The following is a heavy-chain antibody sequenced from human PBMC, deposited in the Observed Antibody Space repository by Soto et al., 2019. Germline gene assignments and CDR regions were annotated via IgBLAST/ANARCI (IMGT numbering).Heavy chain of an antibody. Sequence: SHTLSLTCAISGDSVSSNTASWNWIRQCPSRGLEWLGRTYFRSKWYNDYAVSVKSRIIINPDTSNNQFSLQLNSVTPEDTAVYFCAKGDNLGPKTGYAFDPWGQGIMVT. CDR3: AKGDNLGPKTGYAFDP. J-gene: IGHJ5*02. CDR2: TYFRSKWYN. V-gene: IGHV6-1*01. D-gene: IGHD5-12*01. CDR1: GDSVSSNTAS.